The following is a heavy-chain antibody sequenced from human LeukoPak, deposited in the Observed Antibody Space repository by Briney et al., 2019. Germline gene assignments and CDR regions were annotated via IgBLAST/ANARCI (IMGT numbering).Heavy chain of an antibody. CDR3: ARVVEGYSSGWYYFDY. CDR1: GGSISSYY. D-gene: IGHD6-19*01. Sequence: SETLSLTCTVSGGSISSYYWSWIRQPPGKGLEWIGYIYYSGSTNYNPSLKSRVTISVDTSKNQFSLQPNSVTPEDTAVYYCARVVEGYSSGWYYFDYWGQGTLVTVSS. V-gene: IGHV4-59*12. J-gene: IGHJ4*02. CDR2: IYYSGST.